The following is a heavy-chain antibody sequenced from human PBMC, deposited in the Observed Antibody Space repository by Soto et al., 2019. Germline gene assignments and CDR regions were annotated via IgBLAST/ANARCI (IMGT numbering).Heavy chain of an antibody. Sequence: SETLSLTCTVSGGSISSGGYYWSWIRQHPGKGLGWIGYIYYSGSTYYNPSLKSRVTISVDTSKNQFSLKLSSVTAADTAVYYCARTSIIAARRGWFDPWGQGTLVTVSS. V-gene: IGHV4-31*03. CDR3: ARTSIIAARRGWFDP. CDR2: IYYSGST. D-gene: IGHD6-6*01. J-gene: IGHJ5*02. CDR1: GGSISSGGYY.